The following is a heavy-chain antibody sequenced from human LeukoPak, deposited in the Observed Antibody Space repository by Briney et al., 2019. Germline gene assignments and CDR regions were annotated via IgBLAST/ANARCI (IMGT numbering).Heavy chain of an antibody. D-gene: IGHD3-9*01. CDR3: ARDTLYDILTGYRLSTPQGNYYIDV. J-gene: IGHJ6*03. CDR2: ISGYNAKR. Sequence: ASVKVSCKASGYTFTSYYMHWVRQAPGQGLEWMGWISGYNAKRKYVQKFQGRLTMTTDTSTSTAYMELRNLRSDDTAVYYCARDTLYDILTGYRLSTPQGNYYIDVWGKGTTVTISS. V-gene: IGHV1-18*04. CDR1: GYTFTSYY.